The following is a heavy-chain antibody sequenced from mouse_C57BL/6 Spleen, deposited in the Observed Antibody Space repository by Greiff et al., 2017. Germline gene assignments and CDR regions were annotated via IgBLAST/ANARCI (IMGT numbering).Heavy chain of an antibody. V-gene: IGHV1-80*01. CDR1: GYAFSSYW. J-gene: IGHJ3*01. CDR2: IYPGDGDT. Sequence: VQLQESGAELVKPGASVKISCKASGYAFSSYWMNWVKQRPGKGLEWIGQIYPGDGDTNYNGKFKGKATLTADKSSSTAYMQLSSLTSEDSAVYFCANSYYSNYYFAYWGQGTLVTVSA. CDR3: ANSYYSNYYFAY. D-gene: IGHD2-5*01.